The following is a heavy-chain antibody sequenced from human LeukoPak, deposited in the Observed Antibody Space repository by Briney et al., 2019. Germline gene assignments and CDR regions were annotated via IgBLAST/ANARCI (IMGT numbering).Heavy chain of an antibody. Sequence: PSETLSLTCAVYGGSFSGYYWSWIRQPPGKGLEWIGEINHSGSTNYNPSLKSRVTISVDTSKNQFSLKLSSVTAADTAVYYCARGGRLIVVVITTPVYFDYWGQGTLVTVSS. J-gene: IGHJ4*02. CDR3: ARGGRLIVVVITTPVYFDY. CDR2: INHSGST. V-gene: IGHV4-34*01. D-gene: IGHD3-22*01. CDR1: GGSFSGYY.